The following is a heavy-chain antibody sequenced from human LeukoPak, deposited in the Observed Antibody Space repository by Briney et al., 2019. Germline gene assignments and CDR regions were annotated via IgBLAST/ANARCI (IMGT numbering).Heavy chain of an antibody. CDR1: GFTFSDYY. D-gene: IGHD5-12*01. CDR2: ISSSGSTI. J-gene: IGHJ5*02. CDR3: ATRRGYSGYDFWFDP. V-gene: IGHV3-11*01. Sequence: GGSLRLSCAASGFTFSDYYVNWIRQAPGKGLEWVSYISSSGSTIYYADSVKGRFTISRDNAKNSLYLQMNSLRAEDTAVYYCATRRGYSGYDFWFDPWGQGTLVTVSS.